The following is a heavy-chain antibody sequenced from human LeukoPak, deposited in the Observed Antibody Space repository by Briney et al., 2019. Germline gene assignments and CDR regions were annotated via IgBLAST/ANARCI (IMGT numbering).Heavy chain of an antibody. CDR1: GGSISSYY. D-gene: IGHD6-6*01. CDR2: IYYSGST. V-gene: IGHV4-59*08. CDR3: ARHTAGSGIAARPDY. J-gene: IGHJ4*02. Sequence: SETLSLTCTVSGGSISSYYWSWIRQPPGKGLEWIGYIYYSGSTNYNPPLKSRVTISVDTSKNQFSLKLSSVTAADTAVYYCARHTAGSGIAARPDYWGQGTLVTVSS.